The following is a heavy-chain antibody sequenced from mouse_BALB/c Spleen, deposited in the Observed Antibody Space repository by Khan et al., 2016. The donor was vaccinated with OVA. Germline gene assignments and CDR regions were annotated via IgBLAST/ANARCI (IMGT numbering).Heavy chain of an antibody. J-gene: IGHJ2*02. D-gene: IGHD1-1*01. Sequence: QLEESGPGLVKPSQSLSLTCTVTGYSITSNYAWNWIRQFPGNKLEWMGYISYSGSTTYNPSLKSRISITRDTSKNQFFLQLKSVTTEDTATYYCARGNYYGYYFDYRGQGTSLTVSS. V-gene: IGHV3-2*02. CDR3: ARGNYYGYYFDY. CDR2: ISYSGST. CDR1: GYSITSNYA.